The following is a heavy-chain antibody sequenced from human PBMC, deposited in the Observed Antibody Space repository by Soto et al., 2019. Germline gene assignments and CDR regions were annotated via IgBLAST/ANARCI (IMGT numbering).Heavy chain of an antibody. Sequence: GASVKVSCKASGYTFTSYAMHWGRQAPGQRLEWMGWINAGNGNTKYSQKFQGRVTITRDTSASTAYMELSSLRSEDTAVYYCARDMGFGLSDYWGQGTLVTVSS. V-gene: IGHV1-3*01. J-gene: IGHJ4*02. D-gene: IGHD3-10*01. CDR1: GYTFTSYA. CDR3: ARDMGFGLSDY. CDR2: INAGNGNT.